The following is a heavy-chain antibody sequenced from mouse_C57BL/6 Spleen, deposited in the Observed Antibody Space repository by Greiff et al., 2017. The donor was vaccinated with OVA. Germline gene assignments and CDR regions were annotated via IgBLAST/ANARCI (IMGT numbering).Heavy chain of an antibody. CDR1: GYTFTSYW. J-gene: IGHJ3*01. CDR2: INPSNGGT. Sequence: QVQLQQPGTELVKPGASVKLSCKASGYTFTSYWMHWVKQRPGQGLEWIGNINPSNGGTNYNEKFKSKATLTVDKSSSTAYMQLSSLTSEDSAVYYCARYSSGYVGFAWFAYWGQGTLVTVSA. D-gene: IGHD3-2*02. V-gene: IGHV1-53*01. CDR3: ARYSSGYVGFAWFAY.